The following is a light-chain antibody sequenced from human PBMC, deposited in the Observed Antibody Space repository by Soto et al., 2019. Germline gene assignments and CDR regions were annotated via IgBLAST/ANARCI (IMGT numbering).Light chain of an antibody. J-gene: IGLJ1*01. CDR3: IAYAGNDNFV. V-gene: IGLV2-8*01. CDR1: SNDVGGNNDY. Sequence: QSALTQPPSASGSPGQSVTISCTVSSNDVGGNNDYVSWYQQHPGKAPKLLIYAVSKRPSGVSERFSGSKSGNTASLTVSGLQAEDEADYYCIAYAGNDNFVFGSGTKVTVL. CDR2: AVS.